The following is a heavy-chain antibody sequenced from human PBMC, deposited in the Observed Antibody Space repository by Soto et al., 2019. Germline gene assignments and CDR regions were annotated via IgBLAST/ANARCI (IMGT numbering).Heavy chain of an antibody. CDR2: IRPSSTYI. V-gene: IGHV3-11*05. CDR3: TRDPRSAHY. Sequence: QVQLVESGGGLVKPGGSLRLSCAASGFTFSNFYMTWIRQAPGKGLECISYIRPSSTYINYADSVKGRFTISRDDAKNSLYLQMTSLRAEDTAVYYCTRDPRSAHYWGQGTLVTVSS. J-gene: IGHJ4*02. CDR1: GFTFSNFY.